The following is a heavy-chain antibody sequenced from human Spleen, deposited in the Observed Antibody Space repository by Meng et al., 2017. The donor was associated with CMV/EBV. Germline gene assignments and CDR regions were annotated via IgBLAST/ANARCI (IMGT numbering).Heavy chain of an antibody. Sequence: QSPESGPGLLKPSVTLSLTCTGSGGSISTYAISWVRQAPGQGLEWIGGIIPIFGTTNYAQRFQGRVTLIADESTSTVYMEVSSLRSEDTALYYCARALSSSTGGWFDPWGQGTLVTVSS. CDR1: GGSISTYA. CDR2: IIPIFGTT. D-gene: IGHD6-6*01. V-gene: IGHV1-69*01. J-gene: IGHJ5*02. CDR3: ARALSSSTGGWFDP.